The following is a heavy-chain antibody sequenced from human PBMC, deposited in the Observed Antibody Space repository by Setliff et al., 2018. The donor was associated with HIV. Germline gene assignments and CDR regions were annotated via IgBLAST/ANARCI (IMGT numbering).Heavy chain of an antibody. CDR3: ARMYSGYDWSPAGARTRYFDY. CDR1: GGSFSDYY. Sequence: SETLSLTCAVYGGSFSDYYWGWIRQPPGKGLEWIGSIYHSGSTYYNPSLKSRVTISVDTSKNQFSLKLSSVTAADTAVYYCARMYSGYDWSPAGARTRYFDYWGQGTLVTVS. D-gene: IGHD5-12*01. J-gene: IGHJ4*02. V-gene: IGHV4-38-2*01. CDR2: IYHSGST.